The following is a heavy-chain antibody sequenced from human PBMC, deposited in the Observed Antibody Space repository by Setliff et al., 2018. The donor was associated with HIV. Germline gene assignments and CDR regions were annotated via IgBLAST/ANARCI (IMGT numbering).Heavy chain of an antibody. CDR3: ARAPRYYRGWYIPEYFDN. CDR2: IYASGSP. J-gene: IGHJ4*02. V-gene: IGHV4-39*02. D-gene: IGHD6-19*01. Sequence: SETLSLTCTVSGASISSSSYYWGWIRQPPGKGLEWIGRIYASGSPTYNSSLESRVTISVDTSKNHFSLRMNSVTVADTAVYFCARAPRYYRGWYIPEYFDNWGQGKLVTVSS. CDR1: GASISSSSYY.